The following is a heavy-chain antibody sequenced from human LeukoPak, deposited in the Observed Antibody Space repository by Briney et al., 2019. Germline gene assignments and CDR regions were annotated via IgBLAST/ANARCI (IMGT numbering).Heavy chain of an antibody. Sequence: GASVKVSCKASGYTFTSYGISWVRQAPGQGLEWMGWISAYNGNTNYAQKLQGRVTMTTDTSTSTAYMELSSLRSEDTAAYYCARDRSGCSSTSCWMGGLNWGQGTLVTVSS. D-gene: IGHD2-2*01. J-gene: IGHJ4*02. CDR1: GYTFTSYG. CDR2: ISAYNGNT. V-gene: IGHV1-18*01. CDR3: ARDRSGCSSTSCWMGGLN.